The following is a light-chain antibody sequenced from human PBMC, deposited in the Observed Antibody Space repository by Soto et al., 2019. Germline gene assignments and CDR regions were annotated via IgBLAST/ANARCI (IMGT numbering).Light chain of an antibody. V-gene: IGKV3-15*01. Sequence: EFLITQSPCTLSVSPGERATLSCRASQSVGIKLAWYQQKPGQAPRLLMYSASTRATGIAARFSGGGSGTDFTLTISSLQSEDFAVYYCQQRNVWPRTFGRGTNVDIK. CDR3: QQRNVWPRT. CDR1: QSVGIK. CDR2: SAS. J-gene: IGKJ1*01.